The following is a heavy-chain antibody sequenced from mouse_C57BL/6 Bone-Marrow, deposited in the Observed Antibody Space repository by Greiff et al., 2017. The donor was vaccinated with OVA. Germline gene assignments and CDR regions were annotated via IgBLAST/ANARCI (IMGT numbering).Heavy chain of an antibody. CDR3: ARYRYDYDNY. CDR2: INPSTGGT. Sequence: EVQLQQSGPELVKPGASVKISCKASGYSFTGYYMNWVKQSPEKSLEWIGEINPSTGGTTYNQKFKAKATLTVDKSSSTAYMQLKSLTSEDSAVYYCARYRYDYDNYWGQGTTLTVSS. CDR1: GYSFTGYY. J-gene: IGHJ2*01. D-gene: IGHD2-4*01. V-gene: IGHV1-42*01.